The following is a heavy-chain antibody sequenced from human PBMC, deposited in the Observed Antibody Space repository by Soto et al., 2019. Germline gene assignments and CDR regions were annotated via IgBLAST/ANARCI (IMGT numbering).Heavy chain of an antibody. D-gene: IGHD3-22*01. CDR3: ARDGPYYDSSGYYYGPPPGSFDI. J-gene: IGHJ3*02. V-gene: IGHV3-30-3*01. Sequence: QVQLVESGGGVVQPGRSLRLSCAASGFTFSSYAMHWVRQAPGKGLEWVAVISYDGSNKYYADSVKGRFTISRDNSKNTLYLQMNSLRADDTAVYYCARDGPYYDSSGYYYGPPPGSFDIWGQGTMVTVSS. CDR2: ISYDGSNK. CDR1: GFTFSSYA.